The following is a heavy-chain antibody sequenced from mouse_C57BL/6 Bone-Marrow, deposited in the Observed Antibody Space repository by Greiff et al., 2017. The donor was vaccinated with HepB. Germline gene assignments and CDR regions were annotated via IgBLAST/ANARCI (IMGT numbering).Heavy chain of an antibody. V-gene: IGHV14-4*01. D-gene: IGHD1-1*01. Sequence: EVQLQQSGAELVRPGASVKLSCTASGFNIKDDYMHWVKQRPEQGLEWIGWIDPENGDTEYASKFQGKATITADTSSNTAYLQLSSLTSEDTAVYYCTTWGVYYYGSSSWFAYWGQGTLVTVSA. CDR3: TTWGVYYYGSSSWFAY. CDR2: IDPENGDT. CDR1: GFNIKDDY. J-gene: IGHJ3*01.